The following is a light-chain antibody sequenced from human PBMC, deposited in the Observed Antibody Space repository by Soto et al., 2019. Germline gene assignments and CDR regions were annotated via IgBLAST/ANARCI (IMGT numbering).Light chain of an antibody. CDR2: DVS. CDR3: SSYTSSSTYV. V-gene: IGLV2-14*01. Sequence: QSVLTQPASGSGSPGQSSTISCTGTSSDVGGYNYVSWYQQHPGKAPKLMIYDVSNRPSGVSNRFSGSKSGNTASLTISGLQAEDEADYYCSSYTSSSTYVFGTG. J-gene: IGLJ1*01. CDR1: SSDVGGYNY.